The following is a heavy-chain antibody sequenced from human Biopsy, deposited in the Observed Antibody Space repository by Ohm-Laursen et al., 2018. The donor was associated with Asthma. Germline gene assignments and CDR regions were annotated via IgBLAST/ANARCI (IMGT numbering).Heavy chain of an antibody. V-gene: IGHV3-30-3*01. J-gene: IGHJ1*01. Sequence: SLRLSCTASGTHFGSYNMHWARQAPGKGLEWVAVITFDGSTQHYGDSVKGRFTISRDNAKNSLYLQMNSLRAEDTAVYYCARTFHFWSPYHAEHYQLWGQGTLVTVSS. CDR1: GTHFGSYN. CDR3: ARTFHFWSPYHAEHYQL. CDR2: ITFDGSTQ. D-gene: IGHD3-3*02.